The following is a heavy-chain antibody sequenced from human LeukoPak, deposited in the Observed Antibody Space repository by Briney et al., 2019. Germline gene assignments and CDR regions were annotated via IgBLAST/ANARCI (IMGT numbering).Heavy chain of an antibody. D-gene: IGHD5-18*01. CDR2: IYYSGST. CDR1: GGSISSYY. J-gene: IGHJ4*02. CDR3: ARGRAMVFDY. Sequence: SETLSLTCTVSGGSISSYYWGWIRQPPGKGLEWIGSIYYSGSTYYNPSLKSRVTISVDTSKNQFSLKLSSVTAADTAVYYCARGRAMVFDYWGQGTLVTVSS. V-gene: IGHV4-39*01.